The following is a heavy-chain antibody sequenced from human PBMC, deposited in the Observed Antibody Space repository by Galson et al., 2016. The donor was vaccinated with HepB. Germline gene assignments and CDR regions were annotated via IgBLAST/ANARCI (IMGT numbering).Heavy chain of an antibody. V-gene: IGHV4-34*12. Sequence: SETLSLTCAVYGGSFSNYYWSWIRQPPGKGLEWIGEVIHSGNTNYNPSLKRRVSISIDMSKNQFFLKLSSVTAADTAVYYCARRPGYYFGSGTYYGIDYWGQGTLVIASS. D-gene: IGHD3-10*01. CDR2: VIHSGNT. CDR3: ARRPGYYFGSGTYYGIDY. J-gene: IGHJ4*02. CDR1: GGSFSNYY.